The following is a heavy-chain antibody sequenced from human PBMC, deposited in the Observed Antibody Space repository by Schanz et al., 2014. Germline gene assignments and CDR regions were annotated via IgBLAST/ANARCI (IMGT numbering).Heavy chain of an antibody. CDR3: VTEKRMESGTWAKAFDI. J-gene: IGHJ3*02. CDR1: GYTVSALA. V-gene: IGHV1-24*01. D-gene: IGHD3-3*01. CDR2: FDVEDGET. Sequence: QVQLLQSGSEVKKPGASVKVSCEISGYTVSALAMHWVRQAPGKGLEWLGGFDVEDGETIYAQKFQGRVTMTEDTSTETAYMELSGLRSGDTAMYYCVTEKRMESGTWAKAFDIWGQGTWVTVSS.